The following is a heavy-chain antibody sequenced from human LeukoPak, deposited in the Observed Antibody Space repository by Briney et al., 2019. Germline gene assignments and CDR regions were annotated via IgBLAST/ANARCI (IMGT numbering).Heavy chain of an antibody. Sequence: PGGSLRLSCAASGFTFSSYAMSWVRQAPGKGLEWVSAISGSGGSTYYADSVKGRFTISRDNSKNTLYLQMNSLRAGDTAVYYCAKHQRSLSGWYFDYWGQGTLVTVSS. V-gene: IGHV3-23*01. D-gene: IGHD6-19*01. CDR2: ISGSGGST. CDR3: AKHQRSLSGWYFDY. J-gene: IGHJ4*02. CDR1: GFTFSSYA.